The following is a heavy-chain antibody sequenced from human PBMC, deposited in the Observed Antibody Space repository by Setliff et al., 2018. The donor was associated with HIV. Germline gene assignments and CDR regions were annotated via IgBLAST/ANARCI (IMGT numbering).Heavy chain of an antibody. V-gene: IGHV1-69*05. Sequence: PGPQLKVSCKASGGSFTSFAISWVRQAPGQGLEWMGGSIPIYVTPNYAQKFQGRITISTDASTSTAYMELNSLRSEDTAVYYCARNDASGSYYRLDYWGQGTLVTVSS. CDR3: ARNDASGSYYRLDY. CDR2: SIPIYVTP. D-gene: IGHD3-10*01. CDR1: GGSFTSFA. J-gene: IGHJ4*02.